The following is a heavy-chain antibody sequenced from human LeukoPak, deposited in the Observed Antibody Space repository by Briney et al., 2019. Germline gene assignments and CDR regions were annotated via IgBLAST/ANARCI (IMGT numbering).Heavy chain of an antibody. J-gene: IGHJ4*02. Sequence: SETLSLTCTVSAGSISSYYWAWIRQPPGKGLEWIGSVYYGRSPYFNPSLGSRATISVDTSKNHFSLKMSSVTAADTAVYYCARSSGTGTFSYWGQGTLVTVSS. D-gene: IGHD6-25*01. CDR2: VYYGRSP. V-gene: IGHV4-39*02. CDR3: ARSSGTGTFSY. CDR1: AGSISSYY.